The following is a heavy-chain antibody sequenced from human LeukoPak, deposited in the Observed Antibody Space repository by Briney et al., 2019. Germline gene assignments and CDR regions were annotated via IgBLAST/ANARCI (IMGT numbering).Heavy chain of an antibody. V-gene: IGHV3-23*01. CDR1: GFTFSSYA. CDR3: ARGGSGYFDY. J-gene: IGHJ4*02. CDR2: ISGSGGST. D-gene: IGHD3-10*01. Sequence: GGSLRLSCAASGFTFSSYAMSWVRQAPGKGLEWVSAISGSGGSTYYADSVKGRFTISRDNAKNSLYLQMNSLRAEDTAVYYCARGGSGYFDYWGQGTLVTVSS.